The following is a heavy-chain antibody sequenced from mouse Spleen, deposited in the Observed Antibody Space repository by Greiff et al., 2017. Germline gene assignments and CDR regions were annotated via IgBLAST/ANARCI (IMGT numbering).Heavy chain of an antibody. CDR1: GFSLTSYG. Sequence: VLLVESGPGLVQPSQCLSITCTVSGFSLTSYGVHWVRQSPGKGLAWLGVIWSGGGTDYYAAFISRLSIIKDNSKSKVFIKMNRLQADDTAIYYCARMGLGGYYAMDYWGQGTSVTVSS. CDR2: IWSGGGT. D-gene: IGHD2-2*01. J-gene: IGHJ4*01. V-gene: IGHV2-2*01. CDR3: ARMGLGGYYAMDY.